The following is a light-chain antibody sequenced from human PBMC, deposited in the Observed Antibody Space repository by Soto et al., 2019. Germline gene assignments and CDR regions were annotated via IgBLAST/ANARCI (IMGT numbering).Light chain of an antibody. CDR3: QQDESYPYT. V-gene: IGKV1-5*01. J-gene: IGKJ2*01. Sequence: DIQMTQSPSTLSASVGDRVTISCRASQSIQTWLAWYQHRPGKAPNLLSFDASDLASGVSSRFSGSGSGAEFTLTISSLQADDFATYYCQQDESYPYTFGRGTRLAIK. CDR2: DAS. CDR1: QSIQTW.